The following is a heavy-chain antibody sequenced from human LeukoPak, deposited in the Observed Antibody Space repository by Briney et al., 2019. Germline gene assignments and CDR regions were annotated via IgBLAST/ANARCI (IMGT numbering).Heavy chain of an antibody. D-gene: IGHD2-8*02. CDR2: INQDGTRA. V-gene: IGHV3-7*01. Sequence: GGSLRLSCSVSGLTFSTYWMTWVRQAPGRGLEWVANINQDGTRAYYVHSLKGRFTISRDNAKNSLLLQMNSLRAEDTGVYYCATAFRYGTPGAYWGQGALVTVSS. CDR1: GLTFSTYW. CDR3: ATAFRYGTPGAY. J-gene: IGHJ4*02.